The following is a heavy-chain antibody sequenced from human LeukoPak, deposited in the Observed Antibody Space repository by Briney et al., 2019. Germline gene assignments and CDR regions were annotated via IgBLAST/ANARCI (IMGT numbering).Heavy chain of an antibody. D-gene: IGHD1-14*01. J-gene: IGHJ4*02. CDR2: IKQDGSDK. CDR1: GFTFSSSW. Sequence: GGSLRLSCAASGFTFSSSWMSWVRQAPGKGLEWVGNIKQDGSDKNYMDSVKGRFTISRDNTKNSVYLQMSSLRAEDTAVYYCAREVWGPEYWGQGTLVTVSS. V-gene: IGHV3-7*01. CDR3: AREVWGPEY.